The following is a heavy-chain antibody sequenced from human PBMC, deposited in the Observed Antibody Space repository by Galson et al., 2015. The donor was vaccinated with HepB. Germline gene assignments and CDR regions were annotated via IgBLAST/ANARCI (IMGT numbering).Heavy chain of an antibody. Sequence: SVKVSCKASGYTFTSYYMHWVRQAPGQGLEWMGIINPSGGSTSYAQKFQGRVTMTRDTSTSTVYMELSSLRSEDTAVYYCARGSQGGYWYYGMDVWGQGTTVTVSS. CDR2: INPSGGST. CDR1: GYTFTSYY. V-gene: IGHV1-46*03. CDR3: ARGSQGGYWYYGMDV. J-gene: IGHJ6*02. D-gene: IGHD3-16*01.